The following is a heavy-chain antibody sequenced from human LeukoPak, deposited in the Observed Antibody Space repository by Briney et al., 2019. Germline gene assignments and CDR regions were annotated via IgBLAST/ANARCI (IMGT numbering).Heavy chain of an antibody. V-gene: IGHV3-21*01. CDR1: GFTFSSYS. J-gene: IGHJ4*02. Sequence: GSLRLSCAASGFTFSSYSMNWVRQAPGKGLEWVSSISSSSSYIYYADSVKGRFTISRDNAKSSLYLQMNSLRAEDTAVYYCARSPGEWEPMYYFDYWGQGTLVTVSS. D-gene: IGHD1-26*01. CDR2: ISSSSSYI. CDR3: ARSPGEWEPMYYFDY.